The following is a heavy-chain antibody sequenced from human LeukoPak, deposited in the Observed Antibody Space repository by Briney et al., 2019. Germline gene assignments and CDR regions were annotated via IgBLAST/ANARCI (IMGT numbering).Heavy chain of an antibody. CDR2: IGGSGVTT. CDR1: GFTFTNNA. J-gene: IGHJ6*02. CDR3: AKCPNSVSCYGVRLDV. Sequence: GGSLRLSCVASGFTFTNNALTWVRQAPGKGLEWVSNIGGSGVTTNYANSVKGRFTISRDNSKNTLYLEMNSLRVDDTAIYYCAKCPNSVSCYGVRLDVWGQGTTVTVSS. V-gene: IGHV3-23*01. D-gene: IGHD5/OR15-5a*01.